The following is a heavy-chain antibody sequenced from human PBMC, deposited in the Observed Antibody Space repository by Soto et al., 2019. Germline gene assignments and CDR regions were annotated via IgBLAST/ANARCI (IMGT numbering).Heavy chain of an antibody. CDR2: ISYDGSNK. CDR3: AEGPHYFDY. V-gene: IGHV3-30*18. CDR1: GFTFSSYG. J-gene: IGHJ4*02. Sequence: GGSLRLSCAASGFTFSSYGMHWVRQAPGKGLEWVAVISYDGSNKYYADSVKGRFTISRDNSKNTLYLQMNSLRAEDTAVYYCAEGPHYFDYWGQGTLVTVSS.